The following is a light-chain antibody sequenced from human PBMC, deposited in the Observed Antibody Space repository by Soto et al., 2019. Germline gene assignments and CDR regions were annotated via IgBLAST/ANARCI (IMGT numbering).Light chain of an antibody. CDR3: QQYNKWSIP. CDR1: QNVNSN. J-gene: IGKJ5*01. CDR2: GAS. Sequence: EIVMTQSPVTLSVSPGERATLSCRASQNVNSNLAWYQQTPGQAPRLLIYGASTRNNGIHVRFSGSGSGTEFTLTISSLQSEDFVVYYCQQYNKWSIPFSQGTRMPI. V-gene: IGKV3-15*01.